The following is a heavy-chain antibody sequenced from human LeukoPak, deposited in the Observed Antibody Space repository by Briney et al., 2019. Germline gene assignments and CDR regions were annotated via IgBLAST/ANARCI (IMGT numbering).Heavy chain of an antibody. Sequence: ASVKVSCKASGYTLTSYAMHWVRQAPGQRLEWMGWINAGNGNTKYSQKFQGRVTITRDTSASTAYMELRSLRSDDTAVYYCARYYSSSSRADYWGQGTLVTVSS. V-gene: IGHV1-3*01. J-gene: IGHJ4*02. D-gene: IGHD6-6*01. CDR3: ARYYSSSSRADY. CDR1: GYTLTSYA. CDR2: INAGNGNT.